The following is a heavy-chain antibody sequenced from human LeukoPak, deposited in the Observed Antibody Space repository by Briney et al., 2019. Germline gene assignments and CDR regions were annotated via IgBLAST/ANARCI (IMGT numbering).Heavy chain of an antibody. CDR1: GFTFSNYW. CDR3: ARDVLGGFFDY. D-gene: IGHD1-26*01. V-gene: IGHV3-7*01. Sequence: PGGSLRLSCEVSGFTFSNYWMSWIRQAPGKGLEWVANIKQDAREKYYVDSVKGRFTISRDNAKNSVYLQMNSLRADDTAVYFCARDVLGGFFDYWGQGTLVTVSS. J-gene: IGHJ4*02. CDR2: IKQDAREK.